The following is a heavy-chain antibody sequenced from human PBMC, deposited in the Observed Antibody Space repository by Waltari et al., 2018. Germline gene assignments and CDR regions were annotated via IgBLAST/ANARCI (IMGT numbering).Heavy chain of an antibody. V-gene: IGHV4-39*07. Sequence: QLQLQESGPGLVKPSETLSLTCSVSGDPIISTSYYWGWIRQPPGKGLEWIGSIYYSGDTFYSPSLSSRVTISVDTSKNQFSLKLTSVTAADTALYYCARVTSEFRSPYFYFDLWGRGTLVTVSA. J-gene: IGHJ2*01. CDR2: IYYSGDT. CDR3: ARVTSEFRSPYFYFDL. CDR1: GDPIISTSYY.